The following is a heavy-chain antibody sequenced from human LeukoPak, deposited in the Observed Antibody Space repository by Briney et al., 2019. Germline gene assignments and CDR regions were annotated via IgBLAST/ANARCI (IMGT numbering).Heavy chain of an antibody. D-gene: IGHD3-22*01. V-gene: IGHV4-59*01. J-gene: IGHJ3*02. CDR1: AGSSSSYY. CDR3: ARESGNYDSSGYLLYAFDI. Sequence: PSETLSLTCTVSAGSSSSYYWSWIRQPPGQGLEWIGYIYYSGSTNYNPSLKSLVTISVNTSKNQFSLKLGSVIAADTGVYYCARESGNYDSSGYLLYAFDIWGQGTMVTVSS. CDR2: IYYSGST.